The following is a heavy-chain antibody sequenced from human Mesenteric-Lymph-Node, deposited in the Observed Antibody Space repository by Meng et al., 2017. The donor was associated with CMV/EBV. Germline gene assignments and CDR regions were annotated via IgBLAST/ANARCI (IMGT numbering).Heavy chain of an antibody. D-gene: IGHD1-20*01. CDR3: ARGKVTGSAYYGMDV. Sequence: GESLKISCAASGFSFGSYAMIWVRQAPGKGLQWVSTIGASGHSIYYADSVKGRFTISKDNSKNTLYLQMNSLRAEDTAVYYCARGKVTGSAYYGMDVWGQGTTVTVSS. CDR2: IGASGHSI. J-gene: IGHJ6*02. V-gene: IGHV3-23*01. CDR1: GFSFGSYA.